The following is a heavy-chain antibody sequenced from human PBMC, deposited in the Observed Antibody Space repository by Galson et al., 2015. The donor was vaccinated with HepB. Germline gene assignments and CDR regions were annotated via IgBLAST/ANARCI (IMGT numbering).Heavy chain of an antibody. CDR2: ISSSGSTI. V-gene: IGHV3-11*04. J-gene: IGHJ6*02. D-gene: IGHD1-26*01. CDR3: AKEFNSRSPSGMDV. CDR1: GFTFSDYY. Sequence: SLRLSCAASGFTFSDYYMSWIRQAPGKGLEWVSYISSSGSTIYYADSVKGRFTISRDNAKNSLYLQMNSLRAGDTAVYYCAKEFNSRSPSGMDVWGQGTTVTVSS.